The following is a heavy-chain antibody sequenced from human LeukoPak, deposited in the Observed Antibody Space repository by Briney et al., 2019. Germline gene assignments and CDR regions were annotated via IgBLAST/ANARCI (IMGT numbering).Heavy chain of an antibody. J-gene: IGHJ4*02. CDR1: GYTFTSYY. CDR3: AREGLDY. V-gene: IGHV1-8*03. CDR2: MNPNSGTT. Sequence: PSASVKVSCKASGYTFTSYYMHWVRQAPGQGLEWMGYMNPNSGTTVYAQKFQGRVTITSDTSIGTAYMELSSLRSEDTAFYYCAREGLDYWGQGTLVTVSS.